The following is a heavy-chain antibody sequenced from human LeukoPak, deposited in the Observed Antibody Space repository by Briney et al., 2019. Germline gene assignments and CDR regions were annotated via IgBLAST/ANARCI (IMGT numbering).Heavy chain of an antibody. CDR1: GESFSGYY. V-gene: IGHV4-34*01. D-gene: IGHD1-26*01. J-gene: IGHJ4*02. CDR3: ARGRWEIADY. CDR2: INHSGST. Sequence: SETLSLTCAVYGESFSGYYWSWIRQPPGKGLEWIGEINHSGSTNYNPSLKSRITISVDMSKDQFSLKLSSVTAADTAVYYCARGRWEIADYWGQGALVTVSS.